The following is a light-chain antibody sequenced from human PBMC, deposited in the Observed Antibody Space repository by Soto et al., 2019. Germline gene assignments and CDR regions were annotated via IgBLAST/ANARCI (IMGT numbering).Light chain of an antibody. V-gene: IGKV4-1*01. CDR1: QSVVDSSYNKNY. Sequence: DIVLTQSPDSLAVSLGERATINCKSSQSVVDSSYNKNYLAWFQQRPGQPPKVLIYWASTRESGVPDRFSGSGSGTDFTLTIISLQPEDVAVYYCQQYRTTPYAFGQGTQLEIK. CDR2: WAS. CDR3: QQYRTTPYA. J-gene: IGKJ2*01.